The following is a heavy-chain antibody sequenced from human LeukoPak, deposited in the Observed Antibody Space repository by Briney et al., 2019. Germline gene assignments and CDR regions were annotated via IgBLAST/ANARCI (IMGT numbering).Heavy chain of an antibody. CDR3: AREVVVVVTAHRPYYFDY. J-gene: IGHJ4*02. CDR1: GGSSSGYY. V-gene: IGHV4-34*01. CDR2: INHSGST. Sequence: SETLSLTCAVYGGSSSGYYWSWIRQPPGKGLEWIGEINHSGSTNYNPSLKSRVTISVDTSKNQFSLKLSSVTAADTAVYYCAREVVVVVTAHRPYYFDYWGQGTLVTVSS. D-gene: IGHD2-21*02.